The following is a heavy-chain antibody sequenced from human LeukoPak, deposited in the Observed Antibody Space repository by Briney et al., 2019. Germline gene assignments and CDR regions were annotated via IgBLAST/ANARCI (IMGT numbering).Heavy chain of an antibody. V-gene: IGHV1-69*01. CDR2: IIPIFGTA. CDR1: GGTFSSYA. Sequence: PGGSLRLSCAASGGTFSSYAISWVRQAPGQGLEWMGGIIPIFGTANYAQKFQGRVTITADESTSTAYMELSSLRSEDTAVYYCARDRGHIVVVPAAPVWFDPWGQGTLVTVSS. J-gene: IGHJ5*02. D-gene: IGHD2-2*01. CDR3: ARDRGHIVVVPAAPVWFDP.